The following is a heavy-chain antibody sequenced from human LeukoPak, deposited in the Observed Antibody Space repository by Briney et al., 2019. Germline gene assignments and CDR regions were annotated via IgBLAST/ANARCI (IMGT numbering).Heavy chain of an antibody. J-gene: IGHJ4*02. Sequence: GGSLGLSREASGFTFTGYGMHWVRQAPGKGLVWVSRINTDGSITNYADSVKGRFTVSRDNAKNTVYLQMNSLRAEDTSVYYCAKDRPIEYWGQGTLVTVSS. CDR3: AKDRPIEY. V-gene: IGHV3-74*01. CDR2: INTDGSIT. CDR1: GFTFTGYG.